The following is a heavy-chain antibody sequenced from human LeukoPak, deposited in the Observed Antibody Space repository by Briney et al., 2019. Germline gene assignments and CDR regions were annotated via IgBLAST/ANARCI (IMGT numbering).Heavy chain of an antibody. CDR3: ARESSYSSSWVS. Sequence: SETLSLTCSVSGGSISNYYWSWIRQPPGKGLEWIGFIYYSGSTNYNPSLKSRVTISVDTSKSQFSLKLSSMTAADTAVYYCARESSYSSSWVSWGQGTLVTVSS. CDR2: IYYSGST. V-gene: IGHV4-59*12. D-gene: IGHD6-13*01. J-gene: IGHJ5*02. CDR1: GGSISNYY.